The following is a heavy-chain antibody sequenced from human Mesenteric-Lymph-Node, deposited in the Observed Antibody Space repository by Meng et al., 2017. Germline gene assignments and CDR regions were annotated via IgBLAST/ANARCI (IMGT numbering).Heavy chain of an antibody. D-gene: IGHD3-10*01. CDR3: AYLVGSGSYYPQSSY. Sequence: GESLKISCAVSGLIFSDYWMSWVRQTPAKGLEWVANIKQDESEKYCVDSVKGRFTISRDNAKNSLYLQMNSLRAEDTAVYYCAYLVGSGSYYPQSSYWGQGTLVTVSS. CDR1: GLIFSDYW. V-gene: IGHV3-7*01. CDR2: IKQDESEK. J-gene: IGHJ4*02.